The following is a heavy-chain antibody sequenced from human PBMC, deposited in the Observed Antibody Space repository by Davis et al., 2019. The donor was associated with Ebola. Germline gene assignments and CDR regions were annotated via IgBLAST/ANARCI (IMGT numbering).Heavy chain of an antibody. Sequence: GSLRLSCTVSGGSISGYYWSWIRQPPGKGLEWIGYVYYGGSTDYNPSLKSRVTMSVDTSKSQFSLKLSSVTAADTAVYYCARTDRVCSGGSCYSGDDFDYWGQGTLVTVSS. D-gene: IGHD2-15*01. V-gene: IGHV4-59*13. CDR2: VYYGGST. J-gene: IGHJ4*02. CDR3: ARTDRVCSGGSCYSGDDFDY. CDR1: GGSISGYY.